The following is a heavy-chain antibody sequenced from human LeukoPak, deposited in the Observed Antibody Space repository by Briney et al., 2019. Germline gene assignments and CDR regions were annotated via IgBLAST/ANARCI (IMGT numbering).Heavy chain of an antibody. J-gene: IGHJ4*02. D-gene: IGHD6-19*01. CDR2: ISYDGSNK. V-gene: IGHV3-30*18. CDR3: VKEHGWYLGIFDY. Sequence: GGSLRLSCAASGFTFSNYNMNWVRQAPGKGLEWVAVISYDGSNKYYADSVKGRFTISRDNSKDTLYLQVNSLRAEDTAVYYCVKEHGWYLGIFDYWGQGTLVTVSS. CDR1: GFTFSNYN.